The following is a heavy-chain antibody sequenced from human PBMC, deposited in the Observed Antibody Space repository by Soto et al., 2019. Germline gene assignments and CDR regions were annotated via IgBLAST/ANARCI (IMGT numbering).Heavy chain of an antibody. V-gene: IGHV3-7*03. CDR2: INWQASEK. CDR1: GFSFGSYG. CDR3: ARESGYGSGTSVNHYLEC. Sequence: PXGSLGRSCASSGFSFGSYGISAVPHAPGNRLHCFAPINWQASEKKYVASVKGRFTMSRDKAKTSMYLEMDSLRDEATAVYYCARESGYGSGTSVNHYLECRGHGTLVTVSS. J-gene: IGHJ4*01. D-gene: IGHD3-10*01.